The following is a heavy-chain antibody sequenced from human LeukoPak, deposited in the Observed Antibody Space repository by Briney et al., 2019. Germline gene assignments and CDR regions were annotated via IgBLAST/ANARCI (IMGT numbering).Heavy chain of an antibody. J-gene: IGHJ4*02. CDR3: ARHNREYASDSPLDY. Sequence: GESLKISCKGSEYSFTTYWIVWVRQMPGKGLGWMVIIYPGDSDTRYSPSFQGQVTISADKSISPAYLQSSSLKASDTAIYYCARHNREYASDSPLDYWGQGTLVTVSS. CDR2: IYPGDSDT. CDR1: EYSFTTYW. D-gene: IGHD1-14*01. V-gene: IGHV5-51*01.